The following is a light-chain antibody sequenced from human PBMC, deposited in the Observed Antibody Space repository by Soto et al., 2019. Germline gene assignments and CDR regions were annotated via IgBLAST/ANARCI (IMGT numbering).Light chain of an antibody. V-gene: IGLV2-14*01. CDR1: SSDLGAYNY. CDR2: DVS. Sequence: QSALTQPASVSGSPGQSITISCTGTSSDLGAYNYVAWYQQHPGKAPKLMIYDVSNRPSGVSNRFSGSKSGNTASLTISGLQAEDEADYYCSSYTTSSTLIFGGGTQVTVL. J-gene: IGLJ2*01. CDR3: SSYTTSSTLI.